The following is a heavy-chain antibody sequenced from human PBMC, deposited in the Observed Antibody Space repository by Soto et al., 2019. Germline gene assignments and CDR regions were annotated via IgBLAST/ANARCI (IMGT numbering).Heavy chain of an antibody. CDR1: GGSISSGDYY. V-gene: IGHV4-30-4*01. Sequence: ASETLSLTCTVSGGSISSGDYYWSWIRQPPGKALEWIGHIYYRGSTYYNPSLKSRLSMSVDTSKSQFSLKLSSVTAVDTALYYCARVAWRRYYYGMDVWGQGTTVTVSS. CDR2: IYYRGST. CDR3: ARVAWRRYYYGMDV. D-gene: IGHD1-1*01. J-gene: IGHJ6*02.